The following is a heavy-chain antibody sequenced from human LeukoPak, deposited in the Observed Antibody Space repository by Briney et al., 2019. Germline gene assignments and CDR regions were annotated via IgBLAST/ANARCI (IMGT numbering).Heavy chain of an antibody. J-gene: IGHJ4*02. CDR3: ARDFSDWLLRY. CDR2: INPSGGST. D-gene: IGHD3/OR15-3a*01. Sequence: ASVKVSCKASGYTFTSYYMHWVRQAPGQGLEWMGIINPSGGSTSYAQKFQGRVTMTRDMSTSTVYMELSSLRSEDTAVYYCARDFSDWLLRYWGQGTLVTVSS. CDR1: GYTFTSYY. V-gene: IGHV1-46*01.